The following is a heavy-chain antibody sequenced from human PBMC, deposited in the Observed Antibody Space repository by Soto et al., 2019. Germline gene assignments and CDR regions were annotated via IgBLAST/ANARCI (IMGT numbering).Heavy chain of an antibody. Sequence: SETLSLTCTVSGDSASSGSYYWSWIRQPPGQGLEWIGYIYYSGSTNYNPSLKSRVTISVDTSKNQFSLKLSSVTAADTAVYYCARGIEGWYQGRYYYGMDVWGQGTTVTVSS. CDR1: GDSASSGSYY. D-gene: IGHD6-19*01. V-gene: IGHV4-61*01. J-gene: IGHJ6*02. CDR2: IYYSGST. CDR3: ARGIEGWYQGRYYYGMDV.